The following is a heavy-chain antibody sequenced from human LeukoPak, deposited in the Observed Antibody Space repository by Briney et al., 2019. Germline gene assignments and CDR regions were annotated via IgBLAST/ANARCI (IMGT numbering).Heavy chain of an antibody. Sequence: PSQTLSLTCAISGDSVSSNSAAWNWIRQSPSRGLEWLGRTYYRSKWYNDYAVSVKSRITINPDTSKNQLVLQLNSVTPEDTAMYYGARGGLISLAKTPLGAFDIWGQGTMVSVSS. J-gene: IGHJ3*02. V-gene: IGHV6-1*01. CDR1: GDSVSSNSAA. D-gene: IGHD5-12*01. CDR3: ARGGLISLAKTPLGAFDI. CDR2: TYYRSKWYN.